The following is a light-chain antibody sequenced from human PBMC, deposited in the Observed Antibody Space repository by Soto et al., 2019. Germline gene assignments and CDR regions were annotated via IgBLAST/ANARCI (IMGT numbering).Light chain of an antibody. Sequence: QSALTQPRSVSGSPGQSVTISCTGTSSDVGGYNYVSWYQQHPGKAPKLMIYDVSKRPSGVPDRFSGSKSGNTASLTLSGLQAEDEADYYCCPCAGSYTYVFGTGTKVTVL. J-gene: IGLJ1*01. CDR3: CPCAGSYTYV. CDR2: DVS. CDR1: SSDVGGYNY. V-gene: IGLV2-11*01.